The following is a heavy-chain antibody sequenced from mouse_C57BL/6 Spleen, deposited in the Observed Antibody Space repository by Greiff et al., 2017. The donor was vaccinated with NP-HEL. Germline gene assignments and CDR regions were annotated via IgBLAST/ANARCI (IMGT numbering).Heavy chain of an antibody. D-gene: IGHD1-1*01. CDR1: GYTFTSYW. J-gene: IGHJ3*01. CDR3: ARGDGSRGAY. CDR2: IDPSDSYT. Sequence: VQLQQSGAELVKPGASVKLSCKASGYTFTSYWMQWVKQRPGQGLEWIGEIDPSDSYTNYNQKFKGKATLTVDTSSGTAYLQLSSLTSEDSAVYYCARGDGSRGAYWGQGTLVTVSA. V-gene: IGHV1-50*01.